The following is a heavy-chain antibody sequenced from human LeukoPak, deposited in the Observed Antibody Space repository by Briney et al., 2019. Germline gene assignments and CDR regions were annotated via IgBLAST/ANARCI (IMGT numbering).Heavy chain of an antibody. CDR2: IYPGDSDT. CDR3: VKVRIGGTYLFDY. V-gene: IGHV5-51*01. CDR1: GYTFTNYW. J-gene: IGHJ4*02. Sequence: GESLKISCKASGYTFTNYWMGWVRLMPGKGLEWMGIIYPGDSDTRYSPSFQGHVTISVDKSITTAYLLWSSLKASDTAMYYCVKVRIGGTYLFDYWGQGTLVSVSS. D-gene: IGHD2-15*01.